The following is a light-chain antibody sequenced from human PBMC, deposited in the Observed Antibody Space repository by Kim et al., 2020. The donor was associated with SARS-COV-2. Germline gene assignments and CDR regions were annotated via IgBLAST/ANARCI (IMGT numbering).Light chain of an antibody. V-gene: IGKV3-15*01. J-gene: IGKJ5*01. CDR3: QQYAYWRA. Sequence: SLSPGERATLSCRASQSSSSSLAWYQQQPGQAPRVLIYGASARATGIPARFSGSGSGTEFTLTISNLQSEDFAVYYCQQYAYWRAFGQGTRLEIK. CDR1: QSSSSS. CDR2: GAS.